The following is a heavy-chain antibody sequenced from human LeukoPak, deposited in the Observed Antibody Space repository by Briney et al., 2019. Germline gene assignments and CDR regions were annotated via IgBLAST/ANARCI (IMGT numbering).Heavy chain of an antibody. V-gene: IGHV1-69*04. CDR3: ARDMIGAFDI. CDR2: IIPILGIA. Sequence: RASVKVSCKASGYIFTSYGISWVRQAPGQGLEWMGRIIPILGIANYAQKFQGRVTITADKSTSTAYMELSSLRSEDTAVYYCARDMIGAFDIWGQGTMVTVSS. J-gene: IGHJ3*02. D-gene: IGHD3-22*01. CDR1: GYIFTSYG.